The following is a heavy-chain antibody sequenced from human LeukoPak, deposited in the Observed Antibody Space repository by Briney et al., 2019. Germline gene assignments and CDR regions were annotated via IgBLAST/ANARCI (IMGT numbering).Heavy chain of an antibody. CDR1: GYTFTSYD. CDR3: ATLQDQVSLDF. J-gene: IGHJ4*02. CDR2: MNPNSGNT. V-gene: IGHV1-8*02. D-gene: IGHD2-15*01. Sequence: SVKXXCKASGYTFTSYDINWVRQATGQGLEWMGWMNPNSGNTGYAQKFQGRVSMAEDTSTDTAYMELSSLTSEDTAVYYCATLQDQVSLDFWGQGTVVTVPS.